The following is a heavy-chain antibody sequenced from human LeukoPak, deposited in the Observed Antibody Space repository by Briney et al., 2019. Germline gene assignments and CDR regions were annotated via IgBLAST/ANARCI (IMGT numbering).Heavy chain of an antibody. D-gene: IGHD1-1*01. CDR1: GCTFTSYY. J-gene: IGHJ2*01. CDR3: ARDLRRFEYNRDWYSDL. Sequence: ASVKVSCKASGCTFTSYYIHWVRQAPGQGLEWMGMINPSGGSTTYAQKFQGRVTMTRDTSTTTVYMELSSLRSEDTAVYYCARDLRRFEYNRDWYSDLWGRGTLVTVSS. V-gene: IGHV1-46*01. CDR2: INPSGGST.